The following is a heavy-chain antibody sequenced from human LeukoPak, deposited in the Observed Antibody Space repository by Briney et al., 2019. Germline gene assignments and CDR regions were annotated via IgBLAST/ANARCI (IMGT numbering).Heavy chain of an antibody. CDR3: ARVPFRSYYDSSGCCFDY. V-gene: IGHV4-30-4*01. D-gene: IGHD3-22*01. Sequence: PSETLSLTCTVSGGSISSGDYYWSWIRQPPGKGLEWIGYIYYSGSTYYNPSLKSRVTISVDTSKNQFSLKLSSVTAADTAVYYCARVPFRSYYDSSGCCFDYWGQGTLVTVSS. J-gene: IGHJ4*02. CDR1: GGSISSGDYY. CDR2: IYYSGST.